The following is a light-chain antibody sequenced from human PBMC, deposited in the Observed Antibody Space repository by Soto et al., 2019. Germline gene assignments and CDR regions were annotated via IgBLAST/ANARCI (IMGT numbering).Light chain of an antibody. CDR2: GAF. CDR1: QDVRNY. CDR3: LQDYSWPRR. J-gene: IGKJ1*01. Sequence: AIQMTQSPSSLSASVGDRLTITCRASQDVRNYVGWYQQKPGKAPKFLICGAFSLGTGIPSRFSGSGNRTEFTLTINSLLPEDFAPYFCLQDYSWPRRFGQWTKVEV. V-gene: IGKV1-6*01.